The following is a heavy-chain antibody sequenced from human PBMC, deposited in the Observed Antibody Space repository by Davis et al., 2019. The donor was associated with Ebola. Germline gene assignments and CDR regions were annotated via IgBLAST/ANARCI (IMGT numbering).Heavy chain of an antibody. CDR1: GGSISSYY. Sequence: PSETLSLTCTVSGGSISSYYWSWIRQPPGKGLEWIGYIYYSGSTNYNPSLKSRVTISVDTSKNQFSLKLSSVTAADTAVYYCARVGTYYDFWSGYRTRNWFDPWGQGTLVTVSS. J-gene: IGHJ5*02. D-gene: IGHD3-3*01. CDR3: ARVGTYYDFWSGYRTRNWFDP. CDR2: IYYSGST. V-gene: IGHV4-59*01.